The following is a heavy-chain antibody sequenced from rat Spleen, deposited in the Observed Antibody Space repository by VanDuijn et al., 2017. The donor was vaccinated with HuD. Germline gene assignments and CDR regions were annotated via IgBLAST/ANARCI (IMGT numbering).Heavy chain of an antibody. CDR1: GFTFSNYH. CDR2: ISSSVGIT. D-gene: IGHD1-1*01. Sequence: EVQLVESGGGLVQPGRSLKLSCTASGFTFSNYHMAWVRQAPTKGLEWVASISSSVGITYYRDSVKGRFTISRDNAQSTLYLQMDSLRSEDTATYYCARHYYYSGDHFDYWGQGVMVTVSS. CDR3: ARHYYYSGDHFDY. J-gene: IGHJ2*01. V-gene: IGHV5S23*01.